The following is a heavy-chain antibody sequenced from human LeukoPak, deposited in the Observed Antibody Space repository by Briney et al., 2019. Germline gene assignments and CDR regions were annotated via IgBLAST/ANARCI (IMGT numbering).Heavy chain of an antibody. CDR1: GYSFTSYW. CDR2: IYPGDSDT. CDR3: ARRGYYDSSGYYYGYY. V-gene: IGHV5-51*01. Sequence: GESLKISCKGSGYSFTSYWIGWVRQLPGKGLEWMGIIYPGDSDTRYSPSFQGQVTISADKSISTAYLQWSSLKASDTAMYYCARRGYYDSSGYYYGYYWGQGTLVTVSS. D-gene: IGHD3-22*01. J-gene: IGHJ4*02.